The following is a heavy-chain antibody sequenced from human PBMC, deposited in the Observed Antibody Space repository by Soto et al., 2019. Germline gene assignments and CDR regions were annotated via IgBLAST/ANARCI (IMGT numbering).Heavy chain of an antibody. CDR1: GYTFTGYY. D-gene: IGHD3-9*01. Sequence: RASVKVSCKASGYTFTGYYMHWVRQAPGQGLEWMGWINPNSGGTNYAQKFQGRVTMTRDTSISTAYMELSRLRSDDTAVYYCARPYYDILTGYYHPYDYWGQGTLVTVSS. V-gene: IGHV1-2*02. J-gene: IGHJ4*02. CDR2: INPNSGGT. CDR3: ARPYYDILTGYYHPYDY.